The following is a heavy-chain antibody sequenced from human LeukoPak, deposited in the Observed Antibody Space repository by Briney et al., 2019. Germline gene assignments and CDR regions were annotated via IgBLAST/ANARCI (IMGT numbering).Heavy chain of an antibody. CDR3: AKHRDYSSSSGGYYFDC. V-gene: IGHV3-30*02. D-gene: IGHD6-6*01. CDR1: GFTFSSYG. Sequence: GGSLRLSCAASGFTFSSYGMHWVRQAPGKGLEWVAFIRYDGSNKYYADSVKGRFTISRDNSKNTLYLQMNSLRAEDTAIYYCAKHRDYSSSSGGYYFDCWGQGTLVTVSS. CDR2: IRYDGSNK. J-gene: IGHJ4*02.